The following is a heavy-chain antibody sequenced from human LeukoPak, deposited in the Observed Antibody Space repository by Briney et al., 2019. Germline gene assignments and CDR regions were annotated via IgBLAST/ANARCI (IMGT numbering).Heavy chain of an antibody. CDR3: AHGWVYYDILTGHYANYYFDY. CDR1: GFSLSTSGVG. Sequence: SGPTLVKPTQTLTLTCTFSGFSLSTSGVGVGWIRQPPGKALEWLALICWDDDKLYSPSLKSRLTITKDTSKNQVVLTMTNMEPVDTATYYCAHGWVYYDILTGHYANYYFDYWGQGTLVTVSS. D-gene: IGHD3-9*01. CDR2: ICWDDDK. V-gene: IGHV2-5*02. J-gene: IGHJ4*02.